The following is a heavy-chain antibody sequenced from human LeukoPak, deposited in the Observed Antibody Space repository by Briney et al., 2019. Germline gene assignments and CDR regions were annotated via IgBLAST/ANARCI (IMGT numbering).Heavy chain of an antibody. Sequence: PGGSLRLSCAASGFTFSSYAMNWVRQAPGKGLEYVSGISSNGGSTYYANSVKGRFTISRDNSKNRLYLQMGSLRAEDMALYYCARLRHSRYVVDAFDIGGQGTMVTVSA. CDR2: ISSNGGST. D-gene: IGHD5-12*01. J-gene: IGHJ3*02. CDR3: ARLRHSRYVVDAFDI. V-gene: IGHV3-64*01. CDR1: GFTFSSYA.